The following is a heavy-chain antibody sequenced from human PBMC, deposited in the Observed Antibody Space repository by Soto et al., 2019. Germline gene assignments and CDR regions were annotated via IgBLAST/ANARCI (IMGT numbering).Heavy chain of an antibody. Sequence: QVQLVQSGAEVKKPGASVKVSCKASGYTFTSYDINWVRQATGQGLEWMGWMNPNSGNTGYAQKLQGRVTMTSNTSISTADMELSSLRSDDTAVYYLAIIVRRVQGRAVRPYPHGAYWGQGTLVTVSS. V-gene: IGHV1-8*01. J-gene: IGHJ4*02. CDR2: MNPNSGNT. CDR1: GYTFTSYD. CDR3: AIIVRRVQGRAVRPYPHGAY. D-gene: IGHD6-6*01.